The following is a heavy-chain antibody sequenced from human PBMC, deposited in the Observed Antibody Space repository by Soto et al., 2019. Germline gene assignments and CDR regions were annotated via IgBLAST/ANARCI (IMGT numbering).Heavy chain of an antibody. J-gene: IGHJ4*02. D-gene: IGHD6-6*01. Sequence: ASVKVSCKASGYTFTSYDINWVRQATGQGLEWMGGMNPNSGKTDYAQKFQGRVTMTTDNSTSTAYMELSSLRSEDTAVYYCAIEYSSSPPYYPIGYWGQGTLVTVSS. CDR3: AIEYSSSPPYYPIGY. CDR2: MNPNSGKT. V-gene: IGHV1-8*01. CDR1: GYTFTSYD.